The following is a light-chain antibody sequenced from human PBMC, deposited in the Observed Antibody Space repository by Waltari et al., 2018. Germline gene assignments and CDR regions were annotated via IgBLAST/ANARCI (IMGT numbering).Light chain of an antibody. Sequence: SYELTQPPSVSVSPGQTARITCSGDALPKQYVYWYQQKPGQAPVLMIYKDNERPSGIPERFSGSSSGTTVTLTISGVQAEDEADYYCQSGNSRGSYYVFGTGTKVT. J-gene: IGLJ1*01. CDR3: QSGNSRGSYYV. CDR1: ALPKQY. V-gene: IGLV3-25*03. CDR2: KDN.